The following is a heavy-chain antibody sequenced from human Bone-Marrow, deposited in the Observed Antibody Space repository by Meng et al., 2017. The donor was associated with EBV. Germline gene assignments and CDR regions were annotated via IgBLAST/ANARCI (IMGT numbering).Heavy chain of an antibody. J-gene: IGHJ4*02. V-gene: IGHV1-69*01. CDR3: ARQEDYYDSSGYPFDY. CDR2: IIPIFGTA. Sequence: QGQRVQLGAGVKKAGSSVKVSRKASGGTFSSYAISWVRQAPGQGLEWMGGIIPIFGTANYAQKFQGRVTITADESTSTAYMELSSLRSEDTAVYYCARQEDYYDSSGYPFDYWGQGTLVTVSS. D-gene: IGHD3-22*01. CDR1: GGTFSSYA.